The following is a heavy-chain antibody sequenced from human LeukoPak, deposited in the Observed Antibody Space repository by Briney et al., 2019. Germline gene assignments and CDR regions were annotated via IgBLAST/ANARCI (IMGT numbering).Heavy chain of an antibody. Sequence: KPSETLSLTCIVSGGSISSSIYYWAWVRQPPGKGLEWIGTVFYNGATQYSPSLRSRVTISVDTSKNQFSLKLSSVTAADTAVYYCATSVGSTKPFDYWGQGTLVTVSS. D-gene: IGHD5/OR15-5a*01. CDR3: ATSVGSTKPFDY. J-gene: IGHJ4*02. CDR2: VFYNGAT. V-gene: IGHV4-39*07. CDR1: GGSISSSIYY.